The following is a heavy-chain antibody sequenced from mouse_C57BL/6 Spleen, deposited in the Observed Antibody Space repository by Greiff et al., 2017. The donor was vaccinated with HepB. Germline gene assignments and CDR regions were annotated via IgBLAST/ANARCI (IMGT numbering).Heavy chain of an antibody. CDR3: ARFPSDYYGSSSYYFDY. D-gene: IGHD1-1*01. Sequence: QVQLQQSGAELMKPGASVKLSCKATGYTFTGYWIEWVKQRPGHGLEWIGEILPGSGSTNYNEKFKGKATFTADKSSNTAYMQLSSLTTEDSAIYYCARFPSDYYGSSSYYFDYWGQGTTLTVSS. CDR1: GYTFTGYW. J-gene: IGHJ2*01. V-gene: IGHV1-9*01. CDR2: ILPGSGST.